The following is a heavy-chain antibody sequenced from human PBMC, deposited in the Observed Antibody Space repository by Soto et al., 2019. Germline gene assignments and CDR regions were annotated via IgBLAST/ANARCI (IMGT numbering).Heavy chain of an antibody. CDR3: AREGCSSTSCYTNYYYYGMDV. Sequence: PGGSLRLSCAASGFTFSDYYMSWIRQAPGKGLEWVSYIISSGSTIYYADSVKGRFTISRDNAKNSLYLQMNSLRAEDTAVYYCAREGCSSTSCYTNYYYYGMDVWGQGTTVTVS. CDR2: IISSGSTI. V-gene: IGHV3-11*01. CDR1: GFTFSDYY. D-gene: IGHD2-2*02. J-gene: IGHJ6*02.